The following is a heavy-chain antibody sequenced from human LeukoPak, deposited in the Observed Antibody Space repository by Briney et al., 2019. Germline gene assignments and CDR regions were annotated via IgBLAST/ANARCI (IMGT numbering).Heavy chain of an antibody. J-gene: IGHJ4*02. CDR2: IIPIFGTA. Sequence: ASVKVSCKASGGTFSSYAISWVRQAPGQGLEWMGGIIPIFGTAKYAQKFQGRVTITADESTSTAYMELSSLRAEDTALYYCASGGIYYGAAFDLWGQGILVTVSS. CDR1: GGTFSSYA. V-gene: IGHV1-69*13. CDR3: ASGGIYYGAAFDL. D-gene: IGHD1-26*01.